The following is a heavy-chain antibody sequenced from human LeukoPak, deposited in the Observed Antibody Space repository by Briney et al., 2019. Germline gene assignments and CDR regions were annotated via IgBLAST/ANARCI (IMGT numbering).Heavy chain of an antibody. J-gene: IGHJ6*02. CDR1: GYTFTCYG. CDR3: GSSSRGGKYYYYYYGMDV. Sequence: ASVKVSCKASGYTFTCYGISWVRQAPGQGLEWMGWISAYNGNTNYAQKLQGRVTMTTDTSTSTAYMELRSLRSDDTAVYYCGSSSRGGKYYYYYYGMDVWGQGTTVTVSS. CDR2: ISAYNGNT. V-gene: IGHV1-18*01. D-gene: IGHD6-13*01.